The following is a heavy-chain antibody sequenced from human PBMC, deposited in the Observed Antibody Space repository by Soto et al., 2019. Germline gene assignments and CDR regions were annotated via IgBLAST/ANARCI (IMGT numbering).Heavy chain of an antibody. V-gene: IGHV4-4*07. CDR3: ARDFRDYRVFHF. CDR1: GGSISNYY. CDR2: IHSSGST. J-gene: IGHJ4*02. Sequence: PSETLSLTCAVSGGSISNYYWSWMRQPAGEGLEWIGRIHSSGSTYYNPSLKRRVTMSVDTSKNQLSLKLSSVTAADTAVYYCARDFRDYRVFHFWGPGTLLTVSS. D-gene: IGHD4-17*01.